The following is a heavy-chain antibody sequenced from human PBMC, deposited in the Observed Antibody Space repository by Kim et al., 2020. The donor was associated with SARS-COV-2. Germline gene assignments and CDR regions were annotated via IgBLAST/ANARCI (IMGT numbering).Heavy chain of an antibody. D-gene: IGHD3-10*01. J-gene: IGHJ2*01. V-gene: IGHV4-31*02. CDR3: ARKFDHYYGSGSYYYWYFDL. Sequence: RVTISVDTSKNQFSLKLSSVTAADTAVYYCARKFDHYYGSGSYYYWYFDLWGRGTLVTVSS.